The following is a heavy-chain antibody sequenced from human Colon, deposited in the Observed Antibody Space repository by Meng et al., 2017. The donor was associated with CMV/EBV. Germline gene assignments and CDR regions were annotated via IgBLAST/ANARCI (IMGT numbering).Heavy chain of an antibody. J-gene: IGHJ6*02. Sequence: SETLSLTCAVHGGSFSGYFCSWIRQPPGKGLEWIGEINHSGSTNYNPSLKSRVTISVDTSKNQFSLKLSSVTAADTAVYYCARGGGLYWVHYYYGMDVWGQGTTVTVSS. V-gene: IGHV4-34*01. D-gene: IGHD2-15*01. CDR2: INHSGST. CDR1: GGSFSGYF. CDR3: ARGGGLYWVHYYYGMDV.